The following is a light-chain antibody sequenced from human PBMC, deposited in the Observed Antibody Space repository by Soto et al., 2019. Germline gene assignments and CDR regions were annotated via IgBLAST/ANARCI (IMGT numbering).Light chain of an antibody. CDR2: EGS. CDR3: CSYAGSSTSV. J-gene: IGLJ1*01. CDR1: SSDVGSYNL. V-gene: IGLV2-23*01. Sequence: QSALTQPASVSGSPGQSITISCTGTSSDVGSYNLVSWYQQHPGKAHKLMIYEGSKRPSGVSNRFSGSKSGNTASLTISGLQAEDEADYYCCSYAGSSTSVFGTGTKVTVL.